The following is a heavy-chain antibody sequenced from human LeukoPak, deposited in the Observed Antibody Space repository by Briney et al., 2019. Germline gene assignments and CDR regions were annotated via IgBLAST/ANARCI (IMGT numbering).Heavy chain of an antibody. J-gene: IGHJ4*02. D-gene: IGHD3-10*01. V-gene: IGHV3-23*01. CDR1: EFSVGSNY. Sequence: GGSLRLSCAASEFSVGSNYMTWVRQAPGKGLEWVSGISPRGEILYYADSVKGRFTISRDNSKGTVSLEMHSLRPDDTATYFCAKDDGWLHYYHWGQGILVTVSS. CDR3: AKDDGWLHYYH. CDR2: ISPRGEIL.